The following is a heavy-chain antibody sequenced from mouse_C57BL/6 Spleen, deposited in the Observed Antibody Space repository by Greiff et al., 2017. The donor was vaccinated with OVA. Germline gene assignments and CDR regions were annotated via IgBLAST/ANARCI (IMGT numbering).Heavy chain of an antibody. V-gene: IGHV1-61*01. CDR2: IYPSDSET. J-gene: IGHJ4*01. CDR3: ARQLRNAMDY. CDR1: GYTFTSYW. D-gene: IGHD1-1*01. Sequence: QVQLQQPGAELVRPGSSVKLSCKASGYTFTSYWMDWVKQRPGQGLEWIGNIYPSDSETHYNQKFKDKATLTVDKSSSTAYMQLNSLTSEDSAVYYCARQLRNAMDYWGQGTSVTVSS.